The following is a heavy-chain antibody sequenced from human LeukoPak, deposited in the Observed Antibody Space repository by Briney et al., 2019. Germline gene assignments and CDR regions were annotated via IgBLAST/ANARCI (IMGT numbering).Heavy chain of an antibody. D-gene: IGHD3-10*01. CDR1: GYTFSNYG. CDR3: ARDLRPSDYYYYMDV. CDR2: ISAYNGNT. V-gene: IGHV1-18*01. Sequence: GASVKVSCKASGYTFSNYGISWVRQAPGQGLEWMAWISAYNGNTNYAQKFQGRVTMTTDTPTSTAYMELRSPRSDDTAVYYCARDLRPSDYYYYMDVWGKGTTVTVSS. J-gene: IGHJ6*03.